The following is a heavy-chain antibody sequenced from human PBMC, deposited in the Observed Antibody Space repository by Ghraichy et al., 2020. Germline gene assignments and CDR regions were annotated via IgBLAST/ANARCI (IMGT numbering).Heavy chain of an antibody. CDR2: IYYSGST. CDR1: GGSISSSSYY. CDR3: ARLVVVAATANDYYGMDV. Sequence: SETLSLTCTVSGGSISSSSYYWGWIRQPPGKGLEWIGSIYYSGSTYYNPSLKSRVTISVDKSKNQFSLKLSSVTAADTAVYYCARLVVVAATANDYYGMDVWGQGTTVTVSS. D-gene: IGHD2-15*01. J-gene: IGHJ6*02. V-gene: IGHV4-39*01.